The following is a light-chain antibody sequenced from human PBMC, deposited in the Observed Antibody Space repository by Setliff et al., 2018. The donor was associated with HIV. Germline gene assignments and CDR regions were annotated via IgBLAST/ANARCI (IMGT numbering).Light chain of an antibody. CDR3: SSFRTSRKFV. V-gene: IGLV2-14*01. CDR1: SSXVGLYNF. CDR2: DVT. J-gene: IGLJ1*01. Sequence: QSALTQPASVSGSPGQSITISCTGTSSXVGLYNFVSWYQQHPGKVPKLIIYDVTNRPSGISHRFSGAKSGNTASLTISGLQADDEAGYYCSSFRTSRKFVFGTGTKVTVL.